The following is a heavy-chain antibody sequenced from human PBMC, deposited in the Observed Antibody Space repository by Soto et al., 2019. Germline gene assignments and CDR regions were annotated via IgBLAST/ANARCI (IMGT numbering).Heavy chain of an antibody. CDR3: ARVRGSGSYAAYYFDS. CDR1: GGSIINGGYY. V-gene: IGHV4-31*03. Sequence: SETLSLTCSVSGGSIINGGYYWNWVRQHPGKGLEWIGYIHYSGSTSYNPSLESRVTISVDTSKDQFSLKLRSVTAADTAVYYCARVRGSGSYAAYYFDSWGQGTLVTVSS. CDR2: IHYSGST. D-gene: IGHD3-10*01. J-gene: IGHJ4*01.